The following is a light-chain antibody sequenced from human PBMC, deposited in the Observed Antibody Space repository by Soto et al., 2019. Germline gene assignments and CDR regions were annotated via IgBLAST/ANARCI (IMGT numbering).Light chain of an antibody. CDR3: QQRSHWPPYT. CDR1: QSVSSY. CDR2: DAS. V-gene: IGKV3-11*01. Sequence: EIVLTQSPATLSLSPGERATLSCRASQSVSSYLAWYQQKPGQAPRLLIYDASNRATGIPARFSGSGSRTAFTPTISSLEPEDFSVYYGQQRSHWPPYTFGQGTTLEIK. J-gene: IGKJ2*01.